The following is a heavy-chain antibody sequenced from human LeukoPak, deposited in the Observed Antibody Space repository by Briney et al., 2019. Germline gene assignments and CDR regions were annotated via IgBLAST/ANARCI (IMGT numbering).Heavy chain of an antibody. J-gene: IGHJ5*02. CDR3: ARELTVTSNWFDP. CDR1: GGSISSYY. D-gene: IGHD4-17*01. Sequence: PSETLSLTCTVSGGSISSYYWSWIRQPPGKGLEWIGYIYYSGSTYYNPSLKSRVTISVDTSKNQFSLKLSSVTAADTAVYYCARELTVTSNWFDPWGQGTLVTVSS. CDR2: IYYSGST. V-gene: IGHV4-30-4*01.